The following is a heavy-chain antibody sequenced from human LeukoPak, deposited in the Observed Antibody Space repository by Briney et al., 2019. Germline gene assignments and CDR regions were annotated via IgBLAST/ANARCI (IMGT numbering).Heavy chain of an antibody. CDR1: GYTFTSYG. Sequence: ASVKVSCKASGYTFTSYGISWVRQAPGQGLEWMGWISAYNGNTNYAQKLQGRVTMTTDTSTSTAYMELGSLRSDDTAVYYCASLGSPPILDDSSGYYGNWGQGTLVTVSS. J-gene: IGHJ4*02. D-gene: IGHD3-22*01. CDR3: ASLGSPPILDDSSGYYGN. CDR2: ISAYNGNT. V-gene: IGHV1-18*01.